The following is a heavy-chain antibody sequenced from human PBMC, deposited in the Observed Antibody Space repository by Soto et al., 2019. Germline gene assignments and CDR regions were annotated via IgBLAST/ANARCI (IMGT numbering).Heavy chain of an antibody. Sequence: QVQLEQSGAEVKKPGSSVKISCKASGGTLSDHGVSWLRQAPGQGLEWVGGTIPVFNTAKYAPKFQGRVTIAADKPTNIAFMQLPSLSYHDTAFYYCARGVYGSGNYYTGPSAVDICGLGTRVIVSS. CDR1: GGTLSDHG. CDR2: TIPVFNTA. CDR3: ARGVYGSGNYYTGPSAVDI. D-gene: IGHD3-10*01. J-gene: IGHJ3*02. V-gene: IGHV1-69*06.